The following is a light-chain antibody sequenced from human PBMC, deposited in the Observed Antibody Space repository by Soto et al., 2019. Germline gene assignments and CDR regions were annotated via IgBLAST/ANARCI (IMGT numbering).Light chain of an antibody. CDR3: QQYNNWPRCT. CDR1: RSVSNR. J-gene: IGKJ4*01. CDR2: GAS. Sequence: EILMTQSPDTLSVSPRETVNFSCRASRSVSNRLAWDQQKPGQAPRLLISGASNGATGIPAKFSGSGSGTEFTLTVASLQSEDFGVYYCQQYNNWPRCTFGGGTKVDIK. V-gene: IGKV3-15*01.